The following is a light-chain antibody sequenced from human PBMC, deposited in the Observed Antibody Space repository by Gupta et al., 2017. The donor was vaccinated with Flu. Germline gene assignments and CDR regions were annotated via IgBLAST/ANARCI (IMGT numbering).Light chain of an antibody. Sequence: QSVLSQPPSASGPPGQRVTISCSGSISNLGDNTVNWYRQIPGTAPKLHIYNNNQRPSGVPDRFSGSESGTSATLAISGLQAEDEADYYCAAWDDSLNGWVFGGGTKLTVL. J-gene: IGLJ3*02. CDR3: AAWDDSLNGWV. CDR2: NNN. V-gene: IGLV1-44*01. CDR1: ISNLGDNT.